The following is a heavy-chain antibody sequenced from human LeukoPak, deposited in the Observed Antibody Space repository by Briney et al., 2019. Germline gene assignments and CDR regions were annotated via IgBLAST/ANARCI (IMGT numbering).Heavy chain of an antibody. CDR2: IFHSGTT. D-gene: IGHD6-19*01. J-gene: IGHJ3*02. V-gene: IGHV4-4*02. CDR3: ARDQWLLRGGDHDAFDI. CDR1: GGSISSTHW. Sequence: SETLSLTCAVSGGSISSTHWWNSVRQPPGKGLEWVGEIFHSGTTNYNPSLKSRVTISIDKSKNQFSLKLRSVTAADTAVYYCARDQWLLRGGDHDAFDIWGQGTMVTVSS.